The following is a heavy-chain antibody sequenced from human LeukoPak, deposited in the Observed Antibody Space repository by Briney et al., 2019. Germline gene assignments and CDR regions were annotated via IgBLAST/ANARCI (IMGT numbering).Heavy chain of an antibody. CDR1: GDSVSSNSGA. J-gene: IGHJ5*02. V-gene: IGHV6-1*01. CDR2: TYYRSKWYH. D-gene: IGHD6-13*01. CDR3: ARDLRTYEGINWFDP. Sequence: SQTLSLTRVISGDSVSSNSGAWNWIRQSPSRGLEWLGRTYYRSKWYHDYAVSVKRRITINPDTSKNQFSLQLNSVTPEDTAVYYCARDLRTYEGINWFDPWGQGTLVTVSS.